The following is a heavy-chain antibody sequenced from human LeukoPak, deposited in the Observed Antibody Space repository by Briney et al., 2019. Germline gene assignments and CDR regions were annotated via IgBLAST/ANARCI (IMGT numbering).Heavy chain of an antibody. CDR2: IYYSGST. Sequence: PSETLSLTCTVSGGSINSYYWSWIRQPPGKGLEWIGYIYYSGSTNYNPSLKSRVTISVDTFKNQFSLNLNSVTTADTAVYYCARSRGARFAPLDYWGQGTLVTVSS. CDR1: GGSINSYY. V-gene: IGHV4-59*01. J-gene: IGHJ4*02. CDR3: ARSRGARFAPLDY. D-gene: IGHD1-26*01.